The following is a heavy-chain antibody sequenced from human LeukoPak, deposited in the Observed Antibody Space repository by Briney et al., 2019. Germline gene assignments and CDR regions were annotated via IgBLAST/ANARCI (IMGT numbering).Heavy chain of an antibody. CDR2: IIPIFGTA. D-gene: IGHD3-16*01. J-gene: IGHJ4*02. CDR3: ARDLPDGAFGY. CDR1: GGTFSSYA. Sequence: ASVKVSCKASGGTFSSYAISWVRQAPGQGLEWMGRIIPIFGTANYAQKFQGRVTITADKSTSTAYMELSSLRSEDTAVYYRARDLPDGAFGYWGQGTLVTVSS. V-gene: IGHV1-69*06.